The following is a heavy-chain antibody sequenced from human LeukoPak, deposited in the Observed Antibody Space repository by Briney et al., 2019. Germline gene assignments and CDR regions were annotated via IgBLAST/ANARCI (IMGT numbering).Heavy chain of an antibody. CDR3: ASDVGRSESSPSYSFDY. Sequence: ASVKVSCKASGYTFTGYYMHWVRQAPGQGLEWMGWINPNNGGTNYAQKFQGRVTMTRDTSIGTAYMELSRLRSDDTAVYYCASDVGRSESSPSYSFDYWGQGTLVTVSS. CDR1: GYTFTGYY. V-gene: IGHV1-2*02. CDR2: INPNNGGT. D-gene: IGHD6-25*01. J-gene: IGHJ4*02.